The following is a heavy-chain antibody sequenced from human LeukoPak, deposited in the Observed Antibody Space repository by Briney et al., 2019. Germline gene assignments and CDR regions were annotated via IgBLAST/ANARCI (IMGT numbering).Heavy chain of an antibody. D-gene: IGHD1-26*01. Sequence: GGSLRLSSAASGFTFSSYGMHWVRQAPGKGLEWVAVIWYDGSNKYYADSVKGRFTISRDNSKNTLYLQMNSLRAEDTAVYYCARAPVKELPADYWGQGTLVTVSS. V-gene: IGHV3-33*01. J-gene: IGHJ4*02. CDR3: ARAPVKELPADY. CDR1: GFTFSSYG. CDR2: IWYDGSNK.